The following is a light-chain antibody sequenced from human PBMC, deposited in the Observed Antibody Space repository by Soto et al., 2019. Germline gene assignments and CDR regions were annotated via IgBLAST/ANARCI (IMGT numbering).Light chain of an antibody. Sequence: QSALTQPASVSGSPGQSITISCTGTSSDVGGYNYVSWYQQRPGKAPKLMTSDVSNRPSGVSNRFSGSKSGNTASLTISGLQTEDEADYYCSSYTTSSTYVFGTGTKVTVL. CDR1: SSDVGGYNY. CDR3: SSYTTSSTYV. J-gene: IGLJ1*01. V-gene: IGLV2-14*01. CDR2: DVS.